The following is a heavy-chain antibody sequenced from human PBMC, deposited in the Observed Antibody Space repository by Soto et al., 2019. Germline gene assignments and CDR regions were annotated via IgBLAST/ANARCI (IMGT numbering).Heavy chain of an antibody. Sequence: SETLSLTCAVSGGSIRSGGYPWSWIRQPPGKGLEWIGYIYHSGSTYYNPSLKSRVTISVDRSKNQFSLKLSSVTAADTAVYYCARAGGLGAVAADYWGQGTLVTVSS. CDR2: IYHSGST. V-gene: IGHV4-30-2*01. D-gene: IGHD6-19*01. CDR3: ARAGGLGAVAADY. J-gene: IGHJ4*02. CDR1: GGSIRSGGYP.